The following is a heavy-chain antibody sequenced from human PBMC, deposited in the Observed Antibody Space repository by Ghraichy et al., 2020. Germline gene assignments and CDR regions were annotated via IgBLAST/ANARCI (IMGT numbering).Heavy chain of an antibody. Sequence: GGSLRLSCAASGFPFSSYAMTWVRPAPGKGLEWVSAISGSGGSTYYADSGKGRFTLSRDTSENTLYLQMNRLRAEDTALYYCAKGLGRVVVRPDYYYGMDVGGQGTTVTVAS. CDR2: ISGSGGST. CDR1: GFPFSSYA. D-gene: IGHD2-2*01. CDR3: AKGLGRVVVRPDYYYGMDV. J-gene: IGHJ6*02. V-gene: IGHV3-23*01.